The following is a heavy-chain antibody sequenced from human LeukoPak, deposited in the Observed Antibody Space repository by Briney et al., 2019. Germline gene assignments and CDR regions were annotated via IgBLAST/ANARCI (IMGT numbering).Heavy chain of an antibody. CDR2: MNPNSANT. CDR3: ARGPSYGSGSYNIYGIDY. J-gene: IGHJ4*02. CDR1: GYTFTSYD. V-gene: IGHV1-8*01. Sequence: ASVKVSCKASGYTFTSYDINWVRQATGQGLEWTGWMNPNSANTGYAQKFQGRVTMTRDTSISTAYMELSSLTSEDTAVYYCARGPSYGSGSYNIYGIDYWGQGTLVTVSS. D-gene: IGHD3-10*01.